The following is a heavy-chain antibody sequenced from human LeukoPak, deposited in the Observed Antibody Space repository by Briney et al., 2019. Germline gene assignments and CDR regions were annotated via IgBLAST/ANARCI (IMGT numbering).Heavy chain of an antibody. CDR1: GGSFSSYY. D-gene: IGHD2-15*01. CDR3: ALFEVVVGSTQDF. V-gene: IGHV4-34*01. J-gene: IGHJ4*02. Sequence: SETLSLTCAVYGGSFSSYYWNWIRQPPGKGLKWIAEINHSGATNYHPSLKSRVTISVDRSKNQFSLKLSSVTAADTAVYYCALFEVVVGSTQDFWGQGTLVTVSS. CDR2: INHSGAT.